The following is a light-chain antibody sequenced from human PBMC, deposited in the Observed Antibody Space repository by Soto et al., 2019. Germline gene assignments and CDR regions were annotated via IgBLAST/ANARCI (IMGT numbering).Light chain of an antibody. CDR3: QQYKNWPWT. V-gene: IGKV3-15*01. J-gene: IGKJ1*01. Sequence: EIVMTQSPATLSVCTGERATLSCRTSQSVSSSLAWYQQKPGQAPSLLIYGASTRATGIPARFSGSGSGTEFTLTISSLQSEDCAVYYCQQYKNWPWTFGQGTKVEIK. CDR1: QSVSSS. CDR2: GAS.